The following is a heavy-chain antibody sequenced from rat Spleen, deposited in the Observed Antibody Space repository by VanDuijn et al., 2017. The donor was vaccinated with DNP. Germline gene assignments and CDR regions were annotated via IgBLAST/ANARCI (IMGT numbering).Heavy chain of an antibody. CDR1: GFTFNDYN. Sequence: EVQLVESGGGLVQPGRSMILSCAASGFTFNDYNMAWVRQAPKKGLEWVATISYDGSSTNYRDSVKGRFTVSRDNAKSTLYLQMASLRSEDTATYYCARRWEEDYFDYWGQGVMVTVSS. D-gene: IGHD5-1*01. CDR3: ARRWEEDYFDY. V-gene: IGHV5-7*01. CDR2: ISYDGSST. J-gene: IGHJ2*01.